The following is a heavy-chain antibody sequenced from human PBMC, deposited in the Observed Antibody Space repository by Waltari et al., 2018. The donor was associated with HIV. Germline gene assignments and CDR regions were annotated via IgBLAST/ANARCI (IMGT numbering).Heavy chain of an antibody. CDR1: GASISSRPYY. D-gene: IGHD3-9*01. Sequence: QLKLLQSGPRLVKPSETLSLTCSVSGASISSRPYYWGWIRQPPGKGLQYRGSMYYSGSTYYNPSLNSRLTLSADTSKNQFSLRLNAVTAADTAVYYCARHYAWFDILTGSPPTYYFDSWGPGSLVTVS. V-gene: IGHV4-39*01. CDR3: ARHYAWFDILTGSPPTYYFDS. CDR2: MYYSGST. J-gene: IGHJ4*02.